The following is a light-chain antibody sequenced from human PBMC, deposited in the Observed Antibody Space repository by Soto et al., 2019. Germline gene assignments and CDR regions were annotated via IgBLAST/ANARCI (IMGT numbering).Light chain of an antibody. CDR3: QQYNNWPWT. CDR1: QSISDT. CDR2: GAS. V-gene: IGKV3-15*01. J-gene: IGKJ1*01. Sequence: EIVMTQSPATLSVSPGGRATLSCRASQSISDTLAWYQQKPGQAPRLLIYGASTRAPGFPARFSGSGSGTDFTLTIXXXXXXXXXVYYCQQYNNWPWTFGXGTKX.